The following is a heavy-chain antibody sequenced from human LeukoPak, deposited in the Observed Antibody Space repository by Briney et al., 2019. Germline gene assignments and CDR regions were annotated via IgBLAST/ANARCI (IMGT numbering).Heavy chain of an antibody. CDR2: INPNSGGT. J-gene: IGHJ5*02. Sequence: ASVKVSCKASGYTFTSYAMNWVRQAPGQGLEWMGWINPNSGGTNYAQKFQGRVTMTRDTSISTAYMELSRLRSDDTAVYYCARGLRLLWFGEPPNWFDPWGQGTLVTVSS. D-gene: IGHD3-10*01. V-gene: IGHV1-2*02. CDR3: ARGLRLLWFGEPPNWFDP. CDR1: GYTFTSYA.